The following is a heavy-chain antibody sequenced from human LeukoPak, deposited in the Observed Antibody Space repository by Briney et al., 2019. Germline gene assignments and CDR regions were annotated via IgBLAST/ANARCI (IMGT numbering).Heavy chain of an antibody. CDR3: ARRSGSYQYYFDY. CDR2: IIPIFGTA. J-gene: IGHJ4*02. CDR1: GGTFSSYA. D-gene: IGHD1-26*01. V-gene: IGHV1-69*13. Sequence: SVKVSCKASGGTFSSYAISWVRQAPGQGLEWVGGIIPIFGTANYAQKFQGRVTITADESTSTAYMELSSLRSEDTAVYYCARRSGSYQYYFDYWGQGTLVTVSS.